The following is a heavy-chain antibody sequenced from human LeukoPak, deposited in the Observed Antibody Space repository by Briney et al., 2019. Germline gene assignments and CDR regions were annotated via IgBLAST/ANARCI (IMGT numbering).Heavy chain of an antibody. CDR2: IKSKTDGGKT. CDR1: GFPFSNAW. J-gene: IGHJ4*02. Sequence: GGSLRLSCAASGFPFSNAWMSWVRQAPGKGLEWVGRIKSKTDGGKTDCAAPVQGRFSISRDDSENTLYLQMNGLNTEGTAVYYCSTVSPYYGSGTTSPDSWGQGTLVVVSS. V-gene: IGHV3-15*01. CDR3: STVSPYYGSGTTSPDS. D-gene: IGHD3-10*01.